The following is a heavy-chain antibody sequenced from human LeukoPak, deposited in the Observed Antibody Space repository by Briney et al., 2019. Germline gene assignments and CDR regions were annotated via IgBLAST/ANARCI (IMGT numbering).Heavy chain of an antibody. CDR3: ARDLSSRYGVGATNDAFDI. CDR2: IYYSGST. J-gene: IGHJ3*02. Sequence: SETLSLTCTVSGGSVSSGTYYWIWIRQPPGKGLEWIGYIYYSGSTNYNPSLKSRVTISVDTSKNQFTLKMSSVTAADTAVYYCARDLSSRYGVGATNDAFDIWGQGTMVTVSS. D-gene: IGHD1-26*01. V-gene: IGHV4-61*01. CDR1: GGSVSSGTYY.